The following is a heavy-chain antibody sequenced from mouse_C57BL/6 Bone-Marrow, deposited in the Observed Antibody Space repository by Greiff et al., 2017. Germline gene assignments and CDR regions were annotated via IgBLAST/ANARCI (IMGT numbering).Heavy chain of an antibody. CDR2: INPNYGTT. CDR3: ARFLITTVVPDY. J-gene: IGHJ4*01. V-gene: IGHV1-39*01. D-gene: IGHD1-1*01. Sequence: EVKLMESGPELVKPGASVKISCKASGYSFTDYNMNWVKQSNGKSLEWIGVINPNYGTTSYNQKFKGKATLTVDQSSSTAYMQLNSLTSEDSAVYYCARFLITTVVPDYWGQGTSVTVSS. CDR1: GYSFTDYN.